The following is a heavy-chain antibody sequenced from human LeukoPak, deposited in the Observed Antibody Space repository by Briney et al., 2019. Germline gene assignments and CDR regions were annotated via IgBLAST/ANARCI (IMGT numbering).Heavy chain of an antibody. CDR2: ISSGGDTT. D-gene: IGHD5-18*01. J-gene: IGHJ3*02. V-gene: IGHV3-48*03. CDR3: ARDRGYSYGFDAFDI. Sequence: GGSLRLSCAASGFAFSSQAMGWVRQAPGKGLDWVSYISSGGDTTYYADSVKGRFTISRDNAKNSLYLQMNSLRAEDTAVYYCARDRGYSYGFDAFDIWGQGTMVTVSS. CDR1: GFAFSSQA.